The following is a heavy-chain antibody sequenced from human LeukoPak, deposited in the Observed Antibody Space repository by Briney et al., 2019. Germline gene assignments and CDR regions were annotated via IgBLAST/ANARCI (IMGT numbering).Heavy chain of an antibody. CDR1: GFTFSSYG. CDR2: LGYDGSNK. V-gene: IGHV3-33*06. Sequence: GRSLRLSCAASGFTFSSYGMHWVRQAPGKGLEWVEVLGYDGSNKYYADSVKGRFTISRDNSKNTVYLQMNNLRAEDTATYYCAKDYCRGANCPLPFFDSWGQGTLVTVSS. J-gene: IGHJ4*02. CDR3: AKDYCRGANCPLPFFDS. D-gene: IGHD2-15*01.